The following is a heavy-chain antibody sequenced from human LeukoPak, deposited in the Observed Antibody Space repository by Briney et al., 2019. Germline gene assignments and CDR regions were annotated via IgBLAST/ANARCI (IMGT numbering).Heavy chain of an antibody. D-gene: IGHD5-18*01. CDR3: PKGGGYSSVGLYYFDY. V-gene: IGHV3-23*01. J-gene: IGHJ4*02. Sequence: GGSLRLSCASSGFTFSSYAMSWVRQAPGKGLEWVSTISAGGGSTYYADSVKGRFTISRDNSYNTLDLQMNSLRAEETAVYYCPKGGGYSSVGLYYFDYWGQGTLVTVSS. CDR1: GFTFSSYA. CDR2: ISAGGGST.